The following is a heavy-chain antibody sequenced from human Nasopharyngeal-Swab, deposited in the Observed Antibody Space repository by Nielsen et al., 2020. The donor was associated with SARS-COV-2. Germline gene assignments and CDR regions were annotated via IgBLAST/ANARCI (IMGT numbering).Heavy chain of an antibody. CDR1: GYTFASYG. J-gene: IGHJ4*02. CDR3: ARDGYCSGGSCSTSY. V-gene: IGHV1-18*01. D-gene: IGHD2-15*01. CDR2: ISAYNGNT. Sequence: ASVKVSCKASGYTFASYGISWVRQAPGQGLEWMGWISAYNGNTNYAQKLQGRVTMTTDTSTSTAYMELRSLRSDDTAVYYCARDGYCSGGSCSTSYWGQGTLVTVSS.